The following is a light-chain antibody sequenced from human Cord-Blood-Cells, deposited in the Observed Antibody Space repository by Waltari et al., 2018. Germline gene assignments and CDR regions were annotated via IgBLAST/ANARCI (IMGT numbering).Light chain of an antibody. V-gene: IGKV3-15*01. Sequence: ELLIPQSPATLSVSTGERATLPCRASQSVSSNLAWYQQKPGQAPRLLIYGAPTRATGIPARFSGSGSGTEFTLTISSLQSEDFAVYYCQQYNNWPPITFGQGTRLEIK. J-gene: IGKJ5*01. CDR1: QSVSSN. CDR2: GAP. CDR3: QQYNNWPPIT.